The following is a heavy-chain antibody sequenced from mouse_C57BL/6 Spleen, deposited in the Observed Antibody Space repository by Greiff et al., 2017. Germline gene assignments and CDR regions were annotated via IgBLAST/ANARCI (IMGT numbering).Heavy chain of an antibody. CDR1: GYAFSSYW. J-gene: IGHJ2*01. CDR3: ARSVITTVVATGYFDY. V-gene: IGHV1-80*01. D-gene: IGHD1-1*01. CDR2: IYPGDGDP. Sequence: QVQLKESGAELVKPGASVKISCKASGYAFSSYWMNWVKQRPGKGLEWIGQIYPGDGDPNYNGKFKGKATLTADKSSSTAYMQLSSLTSEDSAVYFCARSVITTVVATGYFDYWGQGTTLTVSS.